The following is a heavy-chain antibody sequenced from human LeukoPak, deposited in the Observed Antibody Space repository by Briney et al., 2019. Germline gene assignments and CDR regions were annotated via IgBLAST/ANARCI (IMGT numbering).Heavy chain of an antibody. CDR3: AKGHTYGMI. Sequence: PGGSLRLSCAASGFTFGDFYMTWLRQTPGKGPEWLSYISMNGTDMDYADSVRGRFTIFRDNAKDTLYLQMNSLGAEDTAIYHCAKGHTYGMIWGQGTQVTVSS. D-gene: IGHD5-18*01. J-gene: IGHJ4*02. V-gene: IGHV3-11*01. CDR2: ISMNGTDM. CDR1: GFTFGDFY.